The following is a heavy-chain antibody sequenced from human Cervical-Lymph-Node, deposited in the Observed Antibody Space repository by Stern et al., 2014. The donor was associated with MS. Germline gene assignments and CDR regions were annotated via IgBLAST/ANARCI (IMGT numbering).Heavy chain of an antibody. CDR3: ARDSLIRTFGVEEGMDV. V-gene: IGHV1-18*01. CDR2: ISAYKGDT. CDR1: GYLFTCKG. D-gene: IGHD3-3*01. Sequence: VQLVESGGALKKPGGRVRVSCKACGYLFTCKGISWVRQAPGQGLEWMGWISAYKGDTNYARNVQGRVTMTTDTSTNTAYMELSSLRSDDTALYYCARDSLIRTFGVEEGMDVWGQGTTVTVSS. J-gene: IGHJ6*02.